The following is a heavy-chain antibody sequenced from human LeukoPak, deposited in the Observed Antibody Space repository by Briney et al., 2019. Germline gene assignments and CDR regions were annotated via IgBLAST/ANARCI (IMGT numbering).Heavy chain of an antibody. CDR2: ISYDGSNK. CDR1: GFTFSSYA. D-gene: IGHD6-19*01. V-gene: IGHV3-30-3*01. Sequence: PGRSLRLSCAASGFTFSSYAMHWVRQAPGKGLEWVAVISYDGSNKYYADSVKGRFTISRDNSKNTLYLQMNSLRAEDTAVYYCAREPNSSGWYYFDYWGQGTLVTVSS. CDR3: AREPNSSGWYYFDY. J-gene: IGHJ4*02.